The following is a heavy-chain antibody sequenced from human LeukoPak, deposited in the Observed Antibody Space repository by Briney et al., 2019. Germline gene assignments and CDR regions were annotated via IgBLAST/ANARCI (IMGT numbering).Heavy chain of an antibody. CDR1: GFTFSSYE. J-gene: IGHJ3*02. V-gene: IGHV3-21*01. CDR3: ARRTVSDAFDI. D-gene: IGHD1/OR15-1a*01. CDR2: ISSSSSYI. Sequence: GGSLRLSCAASGFTFSSYEMNWVRQAPGKGLEWVSSISSSSSYIYYADSVKGRFTISRDNAKNSLYLQMNSLRAEDTAVYYCARRTVSDAFDIWGQGTMVTVSS.